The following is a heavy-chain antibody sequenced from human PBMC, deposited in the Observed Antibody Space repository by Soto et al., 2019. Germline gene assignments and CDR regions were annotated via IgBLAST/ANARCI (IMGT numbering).Heavy chain of an antibody. D-gene: IGHD6-25*01. Sequence: AASVKVSCKASGGTFSIYTIIWVRQAPGQGLEWMGRIIPILGIANYAQKFQGRVTITADKSTSTAYMELSSLRSEDTAVYYRAYAATGIDYWGQGTLVTVSS. CDR3: AYAATGIDY. J-gene: IGHJ4*02. V-gene: IGHV1-69*02. CDR1: GGTFSIYT. CDR2: IIPILGIA.